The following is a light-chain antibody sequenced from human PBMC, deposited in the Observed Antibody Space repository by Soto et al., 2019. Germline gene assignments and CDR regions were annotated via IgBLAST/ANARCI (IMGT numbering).Light chain of an antibody. CDR1: QYINTR. V-gene: IGKV3D-15*01. J-gene: IGKJ1*01. CDR2: QTS. CDR3: QQYNDWPPWT. Sequence: EIVLTQSPATLPSFPGDRVTLSCRASQYINTRLAWYQHRPGQAPRLLIYQTSIRAAGIPARFSGSGSGTDFTLSISSLQSEDFALYFCQQYNDWPPWTFGQGTKVDIK.